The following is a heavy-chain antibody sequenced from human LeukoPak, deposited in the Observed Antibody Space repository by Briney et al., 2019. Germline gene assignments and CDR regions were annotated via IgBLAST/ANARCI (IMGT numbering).Heavy chain of an antibody. D-gene: IGHD6-13*01. CDR2: ISAYNGNT. CDR3: ARAAGGYSSSWYGVPGYYSYYMDV. V-gene: IGHV1-18*01. Sequence: GASVRVSYKACGYSFTIYGISWVRQAPGQGREGRGWISAYNGNTNSAQKFQGSVTMTTDTSTSTAYVELRSLISDDTAVYYCARAAGGYSSSWYGVPGYYSYYMDVWGKGTTVTVSS. CDR1: GYSFTIYG. J-gene: IGHJ6*03.